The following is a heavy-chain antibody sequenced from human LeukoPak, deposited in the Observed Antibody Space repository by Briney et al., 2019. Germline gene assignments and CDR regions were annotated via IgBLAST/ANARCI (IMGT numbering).Heavy chain of an antibody. CDR2: INQDGSDK. CDR3: AWYGVTHGLDV. D-gene: IGHD3-10*01. CDR1: GFSLSNYW. V-gene: IGHV3-7*01. J-gene: IGHJ6*02. Sequence: GGSLRLSCAASGFSLSNYWMSWVRQAPGKGLEWVANINQDGSDKYYVDSVMGRFTISKDNAKNSVYLQMNSPRPEDTAIYYCAWYGVTHGLDVWGQGTTVTVSS.